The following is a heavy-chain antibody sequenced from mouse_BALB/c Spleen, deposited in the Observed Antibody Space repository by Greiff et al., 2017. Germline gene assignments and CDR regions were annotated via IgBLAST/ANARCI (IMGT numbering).Heavy chain of an antibody. J-gene: IGHJ3*01. Sequence: DVKLVESGGGLVQPGGSRKLSCAASGFTFSSFGMHWVRQAPEKGLEWVAYISSGSSTIYYADTVKGRFTISRDNPKNTLFLQMTSLRSEDTAMYYCERGRYYHYVRGAYWGQGTMVTVSA. CDR3: ERGRYYHYVRGAY. CDR2: ISSGSSTI. V-gene: IGHV5-17*02. D-gene: IGHD2-4*01. CDR1: GFTFSSFG.